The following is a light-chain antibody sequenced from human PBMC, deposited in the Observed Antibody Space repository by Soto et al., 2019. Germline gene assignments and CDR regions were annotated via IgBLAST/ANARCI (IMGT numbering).Light chain of an antibody. CDR1: SSDVGGYNY. Sequence: QSVLTQPASVSGSPGQSITISCTGTSSDVGGYNYVSWYQHHPDKAPKLMIYDVSNRPSGVSNRFSGSKSGNTASLTISGLQAEDEADYYCSSYTSRTAYVVFGGGTKLTVL. CDR3: SSYTSRTAYVV. J-gene: IGLJ2*01. CDR2: DVS. V-gene: IGLV2-14*03.